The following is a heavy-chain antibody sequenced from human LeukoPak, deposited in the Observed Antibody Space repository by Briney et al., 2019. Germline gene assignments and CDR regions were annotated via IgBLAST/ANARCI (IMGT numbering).Heavy chain of an antibody. CDR3: ARDQGGDYYGSGSYSNYYYYMDV. V-gene: IGHV1-69*13. D-gene: IGHD3-10*01. J-gene: IGHJ6*03. Sequence: ASVKVSCKASGGTFSSYVINWVRQAPGQGLEWMGGIIPIFGTANYAQKFQGRVTITANESTSTAYMELSSLRSEDTAVYYCARDQGGDYYGSGSYSNYYYYMDVWGKGTTVTISS. CDR1: GGTFSSYV. CDR2: IIPIFGTA.